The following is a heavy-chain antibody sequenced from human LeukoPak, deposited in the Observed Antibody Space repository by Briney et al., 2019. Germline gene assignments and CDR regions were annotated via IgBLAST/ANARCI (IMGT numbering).Heavy chain of an antibody. Sequence: GGSLRLSCAASGFPFSTYSMNWVRQAPGKGLEWVSSISGSSDYIYYADSVKGRFTISRDNAKNSLYLQINSLRAEDTAVYYCAKHGFSSGWPQVPSDHWGQGTLVTVSS. V-gene: IGHV3-21*01. D-gene: IGHD6-19*01. J-gene: IGHJ4*02. CDR3: AKHGFSSGWPQVPSDH. CDR2: ISGSSDYI. CDR1: GFPFSTYS.